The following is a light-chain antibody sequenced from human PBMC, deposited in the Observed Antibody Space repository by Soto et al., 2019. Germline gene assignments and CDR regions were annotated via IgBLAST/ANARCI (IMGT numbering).Light chain of an antibody. CDR3: QSYDSSLSRYV. CDR2: GNS. J-gene: IGLJ1*01. Sequence: QSVLTQPPSVSGAPRQRVTISCTGSSSNIGAGYDEHWYQQLPGTAPKLLIYGNSNRPSGVPDRFSGSKSGTSASLAITGLQAEDEADYYCQSYDSSLSRYVFGTGTKLTVL. V-gene: IGLV1-40*01. CDR1: SSNIGAGYD.